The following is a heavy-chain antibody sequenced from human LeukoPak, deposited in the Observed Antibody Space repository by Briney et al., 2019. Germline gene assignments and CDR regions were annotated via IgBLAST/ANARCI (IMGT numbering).Heavy chain of an antibody. CDR2: INWNGRST. Sequence: GGSLRLTCVVSGFIARSNYMSWVRQAPGKGLEWVSGINWNGRSTGYADSVKGRFIISRDSAKSTLYLQMNSLRGEDTALYYCARSYGGYDGTDYWGQGTPVTVSS. CDR1: GFIARSNY. V-gene: IGHV3-20*04. CDR3: ARSYGGYDGTDY. D-gene: IGHD5-12*01. J-gene: IGHJ4*02.